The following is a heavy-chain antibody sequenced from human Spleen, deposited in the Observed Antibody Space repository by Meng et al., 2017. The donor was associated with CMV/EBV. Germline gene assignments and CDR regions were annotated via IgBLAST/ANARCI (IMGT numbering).Heavy chain of an antibody. CDR2: ISSTAFGGTT. Sequence: GESLKISCTASGFTFGDYAMNWVRQAPGKGLEWVGFISSTAFGGTTKYAESVKGRITISRDDSKSIAYMQMNSLKTEDTAVYYCTRGVTEGATDFWGQGTLVTVSS. CDR1: GFTFGDYA. D-gene: IGHD1-26*01. J-gene: IGHJ4*02. CDR3: TRGVTEGATDF. V-gene: IGHV3-49*04.